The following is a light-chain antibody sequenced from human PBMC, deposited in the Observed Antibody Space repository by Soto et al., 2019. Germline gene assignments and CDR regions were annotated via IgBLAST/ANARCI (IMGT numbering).Light chain of an antibody. CDR2: KSS. Sequence: ILMSQSPSSLSASVGDTVTITCRASQDVDKRLAWYQQKPGKAPKLLIYKSSTLIGGVPSRFSAVGSGTEYSLTISGLQPEDVATYYCQQYSSYWTFGQGTMVEIK. V-gene: IGKV1-5*03. CDR1: QDVDKR. J-gene: IGKJ1*01. CDR3: QQYSSYWT.